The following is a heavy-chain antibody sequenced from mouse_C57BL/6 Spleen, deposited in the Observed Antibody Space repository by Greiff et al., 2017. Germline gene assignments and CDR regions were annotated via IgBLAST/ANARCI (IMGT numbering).Heavy chain of an antibody. J-gene: IGHJ3*01. CDR3: ARPWTSRATGFAY. Sequence: QVQLQQSGPELVKPGASVKISCTASGYTFTDNYINWVKQRPGQGLEWIGWIYPGSGNTKYDAKFKGKATMTADTSSSTAYLQLSSLTSEDSAVYFWARPWTSRATGFAYWGQGTLGTVSA. V-gene: IGHV1-84*01. CDR1: GYTFTDNY. D-gene: IGHD3-1*01. CDR2: IYPGSGNT.